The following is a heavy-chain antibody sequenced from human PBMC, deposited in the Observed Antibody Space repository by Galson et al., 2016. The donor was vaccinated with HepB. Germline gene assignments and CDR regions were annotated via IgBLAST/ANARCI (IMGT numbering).Heavy chain of an antibody. D-gene: IGHD4-17*01. CDR3: ARVVSDDYGDYDGKYYFDF. J-gene: IGHJ4*02. CDR2: INPSDGDT. V-gene: IGHV1-46*01. CDR1: GYLFTTYY. Sequence: SVKVSCKASGYLFTTYYIHWVRQAPGQGLDWMGRINPSDGDTTYAQKFQGRVTMTRDTSTSTVYMELSGLTSEDTAVFYCARVVSDDYGDYDGKYYFDFWGQGTLVSVSS.